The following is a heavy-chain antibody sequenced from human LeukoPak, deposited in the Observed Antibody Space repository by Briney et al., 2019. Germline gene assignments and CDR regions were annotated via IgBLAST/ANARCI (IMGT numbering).Heavy chain of an antibody. V-gene: IGHV1-18*01. D-gene: IGHD3-22*01. CDR3: ARDAHYYDSSGYYYPLFDY. Sequence: ASVKVSCKASGYTFISYGISWVRQAPGQGLEWMGWISAYNGNTNYAQKLQGRVTMTTDTSTSTAYMELRSLRSDDTAVYYCARDAHYYDSSGYYYPLFDYWGQGTLVTVSS. CDR1: GYTFISYG. J-gene: IGHJ4*02. CDR2: ISAYNGNT.